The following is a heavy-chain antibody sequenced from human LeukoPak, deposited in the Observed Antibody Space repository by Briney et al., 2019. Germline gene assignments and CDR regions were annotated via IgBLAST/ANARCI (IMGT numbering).Heavy chain of an antibody. D-gene: IGHD3-22*01. CDR2: IHYSGST. CDR1: GGSISSRSFY. CDR3: ARDKGEYYDSSGYLDY. Sequence: PSETLSLTCTVSGGSISSRSFYWGWIRQPPGKGLEWIGSIHYSGSTYYNPSLKSRVAISVDTSKNQFSLKLSSVTAADTAMYYCARDKGEYYDSSGYLDYWGQGTLVTVSS. J-gene: IGHJ4*02. V-gene: IGHV4-39*07.